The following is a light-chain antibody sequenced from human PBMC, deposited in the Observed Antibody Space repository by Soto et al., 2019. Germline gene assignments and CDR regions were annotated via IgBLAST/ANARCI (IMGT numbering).Light chain of an antibody. J-gene: IGKJ4*01. CDR2: DAS. Sequence: EIVVTQSPATLSLSPGERATLSCRTSQSVGSYLAWYQKKPGKAPRLLIYDASNRATGIPARFSGSGSGRDFTLTITSREPEDLAVYYCQQRTTWHPLSFRGGTEVEIK. V-gene: IGKV3-11*02. CDR1: QSVGSY. CDR3: QQRTTWHPLS.